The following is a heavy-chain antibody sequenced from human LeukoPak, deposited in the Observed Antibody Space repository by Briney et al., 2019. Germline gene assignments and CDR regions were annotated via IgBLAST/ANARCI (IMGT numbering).Heavy chain of an antibody. Sequence: GASVKVSCKASGYTFTSYGISWVRQAPGRGLEWMGWISAYNGNTNYAQKLQGRVTMTTDTSTSTAYMELRSLRSDDTAVYYCARVSLDRSYYYGSGSYFHFAYWGQGTLVTVSS. CDR1: GYTFTSYG. D-gene: IGHD3-10*01. CDR2: ISAYNGNT. CDR3: ARVSLDRSYYYGSGSYFHFAY. V-gene: IGHV1-18*01. J-gene: IGHJ4*02.